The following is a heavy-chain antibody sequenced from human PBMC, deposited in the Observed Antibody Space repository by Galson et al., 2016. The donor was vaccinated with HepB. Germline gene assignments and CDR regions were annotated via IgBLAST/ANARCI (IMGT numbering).Heavy chain of an antibody. D-gene: IGHD2-15*01. CDR2: SYVGGSP. Sequence: SETLSLTCTVSVASISGSTYSWGWIRQPPGKGLEWIASSYVGGSPYYGPSPRSRVTTSFDTSKNHFSRRLSSVTAADTAVYYCASPRLPHYYYGLDVWGQGTTVTVSS. CDR3: ASPRLPHYYYGLDV. CDR1: VASISGSTYS. V-gene: IGHV4-39*02. J-gene: IGHJ6*02.